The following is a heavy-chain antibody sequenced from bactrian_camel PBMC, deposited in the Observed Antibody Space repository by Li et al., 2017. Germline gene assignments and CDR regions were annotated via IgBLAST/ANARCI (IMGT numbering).Heavy chain of an antibody. CDR1: GFTVTSVS. V-gene: IGHV3S25*01. J-gene: IGHJ4*01. CDR3: VIDVGVINGGNHY. CDR2: ISSGSGGGST. D-gene: IGHD3*01. Sequence: QLVESGGGLVQPGGSLQLSCSVSGFTVTSVSMSWVRQAPGKGLEWVSFISSGSGGGSTYYADSVKGRFTISRDNAKNTVYLQMNSLKPEDTAVYYCVIDVGVINGGNHYWGQGTQVTVS.